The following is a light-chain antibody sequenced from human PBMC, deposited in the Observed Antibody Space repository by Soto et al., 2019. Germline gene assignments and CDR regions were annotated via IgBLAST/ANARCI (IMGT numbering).Light chain of an antibody. V-gene: IGKV3-15*01. Sequence: EIVMTQSPANVSVSPGERATLSCRASQSVSSNLAWYQQKPGQAPRLLIYGASTRATDIPARFSGSGSGTEFTLTISSLQSEDFAVYHCQQYNNWPQTFGQGTKVEIK. CDR2: GAS. J-gene: IGKJ1*01. CDR3: QQYNNWPQT. CDR1: QSVSSN.